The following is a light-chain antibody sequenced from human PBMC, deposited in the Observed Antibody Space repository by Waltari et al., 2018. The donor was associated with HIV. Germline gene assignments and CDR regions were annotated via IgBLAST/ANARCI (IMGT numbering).Light chain of an antibody. V-gene: IGKV2-30*01. J-gene: IGKJ5*01. CDR1: QSLLYSDGNTY. Sequence: VVVTQSPLSLPVSLGQPASILCNSSQSLLYSDGNTYLNWFHQRPGQSPRRLIYRVSNRDSGVPDRFSGSGSGTDFTLKISRVEAEDVGVYYCMQGTHWPITFGQGTRLEIK. CDR3: MQGTHWPIT. CDR2: RVS.